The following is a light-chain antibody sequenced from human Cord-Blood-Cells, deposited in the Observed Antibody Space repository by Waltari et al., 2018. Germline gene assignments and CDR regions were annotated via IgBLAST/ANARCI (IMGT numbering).Light chain of an antibody. CDR2: GAS. J-gene: IGKJ1*01. Sequence: TLSCRASQSVSSSYLAWYQQKPGQAPGLLIYGASSRATGIPDRFSGSGSGTDFTLTISRLEPEDFAVYYCQQYGSSPWTFGQGTKVEIK. V-gene: IGKV3-20*01. CDR1: QSVSSSY. CDR3: QQYGSSPWT.